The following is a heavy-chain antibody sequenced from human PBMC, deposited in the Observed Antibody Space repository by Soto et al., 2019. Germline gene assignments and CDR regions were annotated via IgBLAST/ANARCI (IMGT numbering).Heavy chain of an antibody. CDR3: ASGGVAARLLYFDY. CDR2: IKQDGSEK. Sequence: GGSLRLSCAASGFRVSSNFMSWVRQAPGKGLEWVANIKQDGSEKYYVDSVKGRFTISRDNAKNSLYLQMNSLRAEDTAVYYCASGGVAARLLYFDYWGQGTLVTVSS. D-gene: IGHD6-6*01. V-gene: IGHV3-7*03. CDR1: GFRVSSNF. J-gene: IGHJ4*02.